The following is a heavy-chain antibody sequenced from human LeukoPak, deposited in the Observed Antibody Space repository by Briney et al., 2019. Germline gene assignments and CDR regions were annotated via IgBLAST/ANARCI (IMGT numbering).Heavy chain of an antibody. Sequence: GASVKVSCKASGYTFTSYDINWVRQATGQGLEWMGWMNPNSGNTGYAQKFQGRVTMTADTSTSTAFMELRSLRSDDTAVYYCARDRIVGAEDDAFHFWGQGTMVTVSS. J-gene: IGHJ3*01. CDR1: GYTFTSYD. D-gene: IGHD1-26*01. V-gene: IGHV1-8*02. CDR3: ARDRIVGAEDDAFHF. CDR2: MNPNSGNT.